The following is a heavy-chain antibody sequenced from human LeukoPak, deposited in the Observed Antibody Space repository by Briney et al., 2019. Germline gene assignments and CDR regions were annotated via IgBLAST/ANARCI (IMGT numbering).Heavy chain of an antibody. CDR3: ARRRGITGTQTDY. CDR1: GYTFIDFW. Sequence: GESLKISCKGSGYTFIDFWIGWVRQMPGKGLEWMGIIYPGDSDTRYSPSFQGQVTISADKSISTAYLQWSSLKASDTAMYYCARRRGITGTQTDYWGQGTLVTVSS. J-gene: IGHJ4*02. CDR2: IYPGDSDT. V-gene: IGHV5-51*01. D-gene: IGHD1-20*01.